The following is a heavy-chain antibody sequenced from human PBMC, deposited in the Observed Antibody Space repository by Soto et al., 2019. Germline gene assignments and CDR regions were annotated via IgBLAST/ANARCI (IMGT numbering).Heavy chain of an antibody. V-gene: IGHV1-69*04. D-gene: IGHD3-9*01. Sequence: SVKVSCKASGYTFTSYGISWVRQAPGQGLEWMGRIIPILGIANYAQKFQGRVTITADKSTSTAYMELSSLRSEDTAVYYCARPTIFEGNAFDIWGQGTMVTVSS. CDR3: ARPTIFEGNAFDI. J-gene: IGHJ3*02. CDR2: IIPILGIA. CDR1: GYTFTSYG.